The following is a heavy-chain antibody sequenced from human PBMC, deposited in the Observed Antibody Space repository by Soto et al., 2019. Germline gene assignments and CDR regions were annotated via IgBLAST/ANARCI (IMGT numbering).Heavy chain of an antibody. CDR1: GYTYTSSH. V-gene: IGHV1-8*01. D-gene: IGHD3-22*01. J-gene: IGHJ4*02. Sequence: ASVKVSCKASGYTYTSSHINWVRQATGRGLEWMGWMNPKSGNTGYAQKVQGRVTMTRNTSISTAYMKLSSLRSEDTAVYYCSCGYPRHFDYWGQGTLVTVSS. CDR3: SCGYPRHFDY. CDR2: MNPKSGNT.